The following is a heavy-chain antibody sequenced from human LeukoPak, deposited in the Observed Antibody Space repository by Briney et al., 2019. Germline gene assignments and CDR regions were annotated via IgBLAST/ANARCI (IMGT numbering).Heavy chain of an antibody. CDR2: ISGSGRTT. J-gene: IGHJ4*02. CDR3: AREGGFYRPLDY. V-gene: IGHV3-23*01. Sequence: GGSLRLSCAASGLTFSTYTMSWLRQAPGKGLEWVSAISGSGRTTYYADSVKGRFTISRDSSKNTLNLQMNSLSAEDTAVYYCAREGGFYRPLDYTGQGTLVTVSS. D-gene: IGHD3-3*01. CDR1: GLTFSTYT.